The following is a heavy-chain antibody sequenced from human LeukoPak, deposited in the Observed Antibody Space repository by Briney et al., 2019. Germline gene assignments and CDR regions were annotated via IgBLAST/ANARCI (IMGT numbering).Heavy chain of an antibody. CDR2: ISSSSSTI. J-gene: IGHJ4*02. Sequence: GGSLRLSCAASGFTLSSYSMNWVRQAPGKGLEWVSYISSSSSTIYYADSVKGRFTISRDNAKNSLYLQMNSLRAEDTAVYYCARDLGKRTRIAAAPDYWGQGTLVTVSS. V-gene: IGHV3-48*01. CDR1: GFTLSSYS. D-gene: IGHD6-13*01. CDR3: ARDLGKRTRIAAAPDY.